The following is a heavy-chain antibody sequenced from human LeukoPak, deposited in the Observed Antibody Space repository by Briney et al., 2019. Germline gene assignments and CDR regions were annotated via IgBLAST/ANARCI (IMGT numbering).Heavy chain of an antibody. CDR2: IYTSGST. J-gene: IGHJ4*02. CDR3: AREIPYYDSSGYYFDY. V-gene: IGHV4-4*07. CDR1: GGSISSYY. Sequence: SETLSHTCTVSGGSISSYYWSWIRQPAGKGLEWIGRIYTSGSTNYNPSLKSRVTMSVDTSKNQFSLKLSSVTAADTAVYYCAREIPYYDSSGYYFDYWGQGTLVTVSS. D-gene: IGHD3-22*01.